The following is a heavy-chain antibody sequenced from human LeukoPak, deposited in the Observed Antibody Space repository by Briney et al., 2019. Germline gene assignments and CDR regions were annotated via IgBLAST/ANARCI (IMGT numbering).Heavy chain of an antibody. CDR1: GGSISSHY. Sequence: PSETLSLTCTVSGGSISSHYWSWIRQPPGKGLEWIGYIYNSGSTNYNPSLKSRVTISVDTSKNQFSLKLSSVTAADTAVYYCARAAGEQWLVRQFDYWGQGTLVTVSS. CDR3: ARAAGEQWLVRQFDY. CDR2: IYNSGST. V-gene: IGHV4-59*11. D-gene: IGHD6-19*01. J-gene: IGHJ4*02.